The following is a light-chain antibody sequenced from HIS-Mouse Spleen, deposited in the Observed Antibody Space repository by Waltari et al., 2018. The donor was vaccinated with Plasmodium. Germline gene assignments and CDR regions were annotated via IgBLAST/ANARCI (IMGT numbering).Light chain of an antibody. Sequence: SYELTQPPSVSVSPGQTASITCSGDKLGDKYACWYQQKPGQSPVLVIYQDRKRPSGIPGRFAGPNAGNTATLTIGGTQAMDEADYYCQAWDSSTAVFGGGTKLTVL. CDR1: KLGDKY. J-gene: IGLJ3*02. V-gene: IGLV3-1*01. CDR3: QAWDSSTAV. CDR2: QDR.